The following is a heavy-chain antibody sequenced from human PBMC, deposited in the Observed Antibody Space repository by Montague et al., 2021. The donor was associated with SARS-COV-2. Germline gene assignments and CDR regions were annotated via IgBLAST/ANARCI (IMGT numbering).Heavy chain of an antibody. D-gene: IGHD2-2*01. V-gene: IGHV3-20*04. J-gene: IGHJ6*02. CDR3: AGDRDCSSISCAPGLYYYYGMDV. Sequence: SLRLSCAASGFTFGDYGMSWVRQAPGQGLEWVSGINWNGGSTGYADPVTGRFTISIDNAKHSLYLPMNSLRAEDTALHYCAGDRDCSSISCAPGLYYYYGMDVWGQGTTVTVSS. CDR2: INWNGGST. CDR1: GFTFGDYG.